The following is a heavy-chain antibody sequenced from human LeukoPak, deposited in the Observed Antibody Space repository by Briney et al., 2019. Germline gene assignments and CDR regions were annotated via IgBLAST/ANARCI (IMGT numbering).Heavy chain of an antibody. CDR2: VFFSGGT. Sequence: SETLSLTCTVSGGSLSTYYWSWIRQPPGKGLEWIGYVFFSGGTKYNPSLKSRLTMSADTSRNQFSMNLSSVNAADTAVYFCARELRSGVPFGYWGQGTLVIVSP. J-gene: IGHJ4*02. V-gene: IGHV4-59*01. CDR3: ARELRSGVPFGY. D-gene: IGHD3-3*01. CDR1: GGSLSTYY.